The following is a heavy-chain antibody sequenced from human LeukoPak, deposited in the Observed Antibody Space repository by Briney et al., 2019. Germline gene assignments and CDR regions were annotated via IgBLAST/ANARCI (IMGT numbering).Heavy chain of an antibody. Sequence: SETLSLTCTVSGGSISSYYWSWIRQPPGKGLEWIGYIYYSGSTNYNPSLKSRVTISVDTSKNQFSLKLSSVTAADTAVYYCARGTTVITYYFDYWGQGTLDTVSS. CDR1: GGSISSYY. V-gene: IGHV4-59*01. CDR2: IYYSGST. J-gene: IGHJ4*02. CDR3: ARGTTVITYYFDY. D-gene: IGHD4-17*01.